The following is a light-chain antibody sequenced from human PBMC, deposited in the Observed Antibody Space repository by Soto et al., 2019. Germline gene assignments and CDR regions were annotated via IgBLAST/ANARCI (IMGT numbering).Light chain of an antibody. CDR2: DVS. CDR1: SSDVGAFNY. Sequence: QSVLTQSASVSGSPGQAITISCSGTSSDVGAFNYVSWYQQHPGKAPKLMIYDVSNRPSEVSNRFSGSKSGNTASLTISGLRAEDEADYYCSLYTSENTYVFGTGTKVTVL. CDR3: SLYTSENTYV. V-gene: IGLV2-14*03. J-gene: IGLJ1*01.